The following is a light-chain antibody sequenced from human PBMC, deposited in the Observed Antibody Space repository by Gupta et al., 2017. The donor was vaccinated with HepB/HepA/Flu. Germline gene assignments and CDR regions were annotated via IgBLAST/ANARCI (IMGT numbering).Light chain of an antibody. V-gene: IGKV3-20*01. Sequence: EIVLTQSPGTLSLSPGERATLSCRASQSVDSKYLAWYQQKPGQAPRLLIYATSNRLTGVPHRFSGSGSGADFTLTISRLEAADFAVYYCQHFGDSPQGMTFGPGTRVD. J-gene: IGKJ3*01. CDR1: QSVDSKY. CDR2: ATS. CDR3: QHFGDSPQGMT.